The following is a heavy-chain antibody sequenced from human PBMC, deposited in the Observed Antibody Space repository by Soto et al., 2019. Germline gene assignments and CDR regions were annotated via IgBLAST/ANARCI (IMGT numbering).Heavy chain of an antibody. D-gene: IGHD5-12*01. CDR3: AARGVDGYNPDNYYYYGMDV. V-gene: IGHV1-58*01. Sequence: SVKVSCKASGFTFTSSAVQWVRQARGQRLEWIGWIVVGSGNTNYAQKFQERVTITRDMSTSTAYMELSSLRSEDTAVYYCAARGVDGYNPDNYYYYGMDVWGQGTTVTVS. CDR2: IVVGSGNT. CDR1: GFTFTSSA. J-gene: IGHJ6*02.